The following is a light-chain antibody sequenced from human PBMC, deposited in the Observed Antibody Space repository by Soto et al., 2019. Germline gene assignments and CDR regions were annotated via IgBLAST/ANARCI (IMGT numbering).Light chain of an antibody. CDR1: SSDVGKYNY. Sequence: QSALTQPPSASGSPGQSVAISCTGTSSDVGKYNYVSWYQQHPAKAPKLMIFEVSNRPSGVSNRFSGSTSGNTASLTISGLQAEDEAEYYCSSYTGSSINTVVFGGGTKLTVL. CDR2: EVS. V-gene: IGLV2-14*01. J-gene: IGLJ2*01. CDR3: SSYTGSSINTVV.